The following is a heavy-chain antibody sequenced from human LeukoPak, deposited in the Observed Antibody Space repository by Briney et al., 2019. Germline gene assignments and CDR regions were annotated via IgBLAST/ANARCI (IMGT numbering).Heavy chain of an antibody. D-gene: IGHD1-26*01. J-gene: IGHJ3*02. CDR3: EKGQAWELLLAFDI. Sequence: GGSLRLSCAASGFTFSSHAMSWVRQAPGKGLEWVSAISGSGGSTYYADSVKGRFTISRDNSENTLYLQMNSLRAEDTAVYYCEKGQAWELLLAFDIWGQGTMVTVSS. CDR2: ISGSGGST. CDR1: GFTFSSHA. V-gene: IGHV3-23*01.